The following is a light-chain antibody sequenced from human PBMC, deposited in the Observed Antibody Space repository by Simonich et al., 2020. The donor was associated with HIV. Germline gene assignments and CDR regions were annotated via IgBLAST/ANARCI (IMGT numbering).Light chain of an antibody. J-gene: IGKJ1*01. V-gene: IGKV4-1*01. CDR2: LAS. CDR1: QSVLYSSNNKNY. CDR3: QQYYSTPRT. Sequence: DIVMTQSPDSLAVSLGERATINCKSSQSVLYSSNNKNYLAWYQQKPGQPPKLRIYLASTRESGVPDRFSGSGSGTDFTLTISSLQAEDVAVYYCQQYYSTPRTFGQGTKVEIK.